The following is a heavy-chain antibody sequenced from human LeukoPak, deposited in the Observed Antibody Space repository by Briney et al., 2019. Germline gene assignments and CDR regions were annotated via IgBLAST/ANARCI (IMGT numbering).Heavy chain of an antibody. CDR3: ARDGYIVATV. Sequence: LRLSCAASGFTFSSYAMSWVRQHPGKGLEWIGYIYYSGSTYYNPSLKSRVTISVDTSKNQFSLKLSSVTAADTAVYYCARDGYIVATVWGQGTLVTVSS. CDR1: GFTFSSYA. V-gene: IGHV4-31*02. D-gene: IGHD5-12*01. J-gene: IGHJ4*02. CDR2: IYYSGST.